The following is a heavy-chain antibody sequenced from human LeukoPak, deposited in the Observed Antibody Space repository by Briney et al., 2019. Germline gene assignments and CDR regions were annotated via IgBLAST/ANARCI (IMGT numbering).Heavy chain of an antibody. CDR1: GFTFSSYW. J-gene: IGHJ4*02. D-gene: IGHD3-3*01. V-gene: IGHV3-7*01. CDR3: AREVSPNYDFWSGYYSQFDY. CDR2: IKQDGSEK. Sequence: GGSLRLSCAASGFTFSSYWMSWVRQAPGKGLEWVANIKQDGSEKYYVDSVKGRFTISRDNAKNSLYLQMNSLRAEDTAVYYCAREVSPNYDFWSGYYSQFDYWGRGTLVTVSS.